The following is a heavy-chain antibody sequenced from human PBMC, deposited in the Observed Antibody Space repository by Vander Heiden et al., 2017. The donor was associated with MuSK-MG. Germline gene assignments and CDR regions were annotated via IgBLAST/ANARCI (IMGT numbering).Heavy chain of an antibody. CDR2: IYSGGST. CDR1: GFTVSSTY. J-gene: IGHJ4*02. Sequence: EVQVVESGGGLIQPGGSLRLSCAASGFTVSSTYMSWVRQAPGKGLEWVSVIYSGGSTYYADAVKGRFTISRDNSENTLYLKMKSVRADDRAVYYSARGRGGWSGYDYWGRGTLVTVSS. V-gene: IGHV3-53*01. CDR3: ARGRGGWSGYDY. D-gene: IGHD3-3*01.